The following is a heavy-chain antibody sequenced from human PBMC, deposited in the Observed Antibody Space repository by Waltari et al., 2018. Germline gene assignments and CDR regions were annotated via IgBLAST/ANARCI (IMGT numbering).Heavy chain of an antibody. CDR1: GFTFNMYA. CDR2: RSFDGSDK. D-gene: IGHD6-19*01. V-gene: IGHV3-30*03. Sequence: QVHLVESGGGVVQPGNSLRLSCAASGFTFNMYAMHWVRQAPGKGMVWMTVRSFDGSDKYYSDSLKGRFTVSRDNSKNTVYLEMNSPRGDDTAVYYCARAEAGTNMPPDFWGQGTPVTVSS. J-gene: IGHJ4*02. CDR3: ARAEAGTNMPPDF.